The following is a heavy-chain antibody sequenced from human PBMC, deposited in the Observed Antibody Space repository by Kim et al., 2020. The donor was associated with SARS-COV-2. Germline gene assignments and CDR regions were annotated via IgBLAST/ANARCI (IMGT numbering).Heavy chain of an antibody. CDR3: ARDLEGERVDP. CDR1: GGSVSSGSYY. V-gene: IGHV4-61*01. CDR2: IYYSGST. J-gene: IGHJ5*02. D-gene: IGHD3-3*01. Sequence: SETLSLTCTVSGGSVSSGSYYWSWIRQPPGKGLEWIGYIYYSGSTNYNPSLKSRVTISVDTSKNQFSLKLSSVTAADTAVYYCARDLEGERVDPWGQGTLVTVSS.